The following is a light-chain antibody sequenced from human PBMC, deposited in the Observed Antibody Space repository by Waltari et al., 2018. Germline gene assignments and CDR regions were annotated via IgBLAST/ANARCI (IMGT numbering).Light chain of an antibody. J-gene: IGKJ4*01. CDR1: QSVTSIS. V-gene: IGKV3-20*01. CDR2: GTS. CDR3: QQYDGLVLT. Sequence: EIVLTQSPGTLSLSPGERATLPCRASQSVTSISFSWYQHKPGQAPRLLIYGTSNRATGIPDRFSGSGFGTDFTLTISRLEPEDFAVYYCQQYDGLVLTFGGGTKVEI.